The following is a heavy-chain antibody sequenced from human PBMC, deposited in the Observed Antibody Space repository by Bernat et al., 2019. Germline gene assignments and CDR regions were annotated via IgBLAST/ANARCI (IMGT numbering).Heavy chain of an antibody. CDR1: GFTFSSYA. D-gene: IGHD3-9*01. CDR2: ISGGGGST. V-gene: IGHV3-23*01. CDR3: AKDNNDSLTGYVY. J-gene: IGHJ4*02. Sequence: EVQLLESGGGLVQPGGSLRLSCAASGFTFSSYAMSWVRQAPGKGLEWVSGISGGGGSTYYADSVKGRFTISRDNSKNTLYLQMNSLRAEDTAVYYCAKDNNDSLTGYVYWGQGTLVTVSS.